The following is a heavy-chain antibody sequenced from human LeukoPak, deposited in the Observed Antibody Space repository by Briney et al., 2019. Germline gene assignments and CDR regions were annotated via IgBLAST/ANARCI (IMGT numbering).Heavy chain of an antibody. CDR2: IRPDGSTT. D-gene: IGHD5-12*01. J-gene: IGHJ4*02. V-gene: IGHV3-74*01. CDR3: TTLYGGSLDY. CDR1: GFPFSTYW. Sequence: PGGSLRLSCAASGFPFSTYWMYWVRQAPGKGLVWVSRIRPDGSTTTYADSVKDRFTISRDNAKNTLFLQMNSLRAEDTAMYYCTTLYGGSLDYWGQGTLVTVSS.